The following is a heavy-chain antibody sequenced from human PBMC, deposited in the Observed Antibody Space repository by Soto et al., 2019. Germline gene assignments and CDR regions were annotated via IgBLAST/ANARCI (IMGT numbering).Heavy chain of an antibody. CDR1: GGYISSYY. CDR2: IYYSGST. V-gene: IGHV4-59*01. J-gene: IGHJ5*02. Sequence: SETLSLTCTVSGGYISSYYWSWIRQPPGKGLEWIGYIYYSGSTNYNPSLKSRVTISVDTSKNQFSLKLSSVTAADTAVYYCVKPTHYYASGSYWHWFDPWGQGTQVTVSS. CDR3: VKPTHYYASGSYWHWFDP. D-gene: IGHD3-10*01.